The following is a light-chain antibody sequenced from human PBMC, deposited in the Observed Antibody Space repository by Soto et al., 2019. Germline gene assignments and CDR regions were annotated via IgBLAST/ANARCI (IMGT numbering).Light chain of an antibody. CDR1: KLGEKY. V-gene: IGLV3-1*01. CDR2: QDN. CDR3: QAWDSNTVF. Sequence: SYELTQPPSVSVSPGQTASITCSGEKLGEKYTSWYQQKPGHSPVLVIYQDNKRPSGIPERFSGSNSGNTATLTISGTQAMDEADYYCQAWDSNTVFFGGGTKVTVL. J-gene: IGLJ2*01.